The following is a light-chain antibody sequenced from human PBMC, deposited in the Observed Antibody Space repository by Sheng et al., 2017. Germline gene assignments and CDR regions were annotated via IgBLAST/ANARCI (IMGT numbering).Light chain of an antibody. CDR3: QQSYTTPRYI. CDR1: QSISNY. J-gene: IGKJ2*01. V-gene: IGKV1-39*01. CDR2: SAS. Sequence: DIQMTQSPSSLSASVGDRVTITCRASQSISNYLNWYQQKPGKAPKLLIYSASSLQRGVPSRFGGSGSGTDFTLTISSLQPEDFATYYCQQSYTTPRYILVQGT.